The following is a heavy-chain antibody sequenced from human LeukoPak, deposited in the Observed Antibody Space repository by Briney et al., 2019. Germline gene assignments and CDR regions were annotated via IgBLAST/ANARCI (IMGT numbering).Heavy chain of an antibody. J-gene: IGHJ4*02. D-gene: IGHD4-23*01. CDR3: ARDSYYGGTQDY. Sequence: GGSLRLSCAASGFTFSSYEMNWVRQAPGMGLEWVSYISSGGNNIYYADSVKGRFTISRDNAKNSLYLQMNSLRAEDTAVYYCARDSYYGGTQDYWGQGTLVTVSS. CDR1: GFTFSSYE. V-gene: IGHV3-48*03. CDR2: ISSGGNNI.